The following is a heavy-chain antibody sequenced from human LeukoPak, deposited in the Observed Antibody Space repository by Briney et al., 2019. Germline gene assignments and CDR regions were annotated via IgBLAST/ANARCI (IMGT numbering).Heavy chain of an antibody. D-gene: IGHD2-21*01. CDR1: GFTVSSYY. Sequence: GGSLRLSCAASGFTVSSYYMSWVRQAPGKGLEWVSGINWNGGSTGYADSVKGRFTISRDNAKNSLYLQMNSLRAEDTAVYYCASGAYYSRTYFDYWGQGTLVTVSS. CDR2: INWNGGST. V-gene: IGHV3-20*04. J-gene: IGHJ4*02. CDR3: ASGAYYSRTYFDY.